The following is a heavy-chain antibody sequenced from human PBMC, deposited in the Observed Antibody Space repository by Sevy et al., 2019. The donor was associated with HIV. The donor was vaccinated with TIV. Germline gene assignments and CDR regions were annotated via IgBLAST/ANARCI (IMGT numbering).Heavy chain of an antibody. CDR2: SSGSGGST. Sequence: GGSLRLSCAASGFTFSSYAMSWVRQAPGKGLEWVSDSSGSGGSTYYADSVKGRFTISRDNSKNTLYLQMNSLRAEDTAVYYCAKDLSSGWYRAEYFQHWGQGTLVTVSS. J-gene: IGHJ1*01. D-gene: IGHD6-19*01. CDR3: AKDLSSGWYRAEYFQH. V-gene: IGHV3-23*01. CDR1: GFTFSSYA.